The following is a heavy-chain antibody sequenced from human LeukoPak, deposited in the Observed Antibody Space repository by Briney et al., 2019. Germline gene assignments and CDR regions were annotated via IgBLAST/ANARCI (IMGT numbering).Heavy chain of an antibody. CDR3: ARDSYGYYFDY. CDR1: GGSFSGYY. D-gene: IGHD5-18*01. V-gene: IGHV4-34*01. CDR2: INHSGST. Sequence: SETLSLTCAVYGGSFSGYYWSWIRKPPGKGLEWIGEINHSGSTNYNPSLKSRVTISVDTSKNQFSLKLSSVTAADTAVYYCARDSYGYYFDYWGQGTLVTVSS. J-gene: IGHJ4*02.